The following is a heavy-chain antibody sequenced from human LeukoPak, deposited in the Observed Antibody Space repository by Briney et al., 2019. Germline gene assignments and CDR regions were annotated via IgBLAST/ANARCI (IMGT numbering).Heavy chain of an antibody. CDR1: GFTFRNYW. J-gene: IGHJ4*02. Sequence: GKSLRLSCAASGFTFRNYWMHWVRQAPGKGLVWVSSIEGDGSRTNYADSVKGRFTISRDNAENTLYLQMNSLRGEDTAVYFCARATSGTSYEYWGQGTLVTVSS. CDR2: IEGDGSRT. V-gene: IGHV3-74*01. CDR3: ARATSGTSYEY. D-gene: IGHD3-10*01.